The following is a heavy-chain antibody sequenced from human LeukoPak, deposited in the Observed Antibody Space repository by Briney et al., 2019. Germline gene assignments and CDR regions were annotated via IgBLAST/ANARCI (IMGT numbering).Heavy chain of an antibody. CDR3: ARDSTYYYDSGSSGPHYFDN. J-gene: IGHJ4*02. CDR1: GFTFSNYA. CDR2: ISSGGTYE. D-gene: IGHD3-10*01. V-gene: IGHV3-30*01. Sequence: GKSLRLSCPASGFTFSNYAMHWVRQAPGKGLEWVSLISSGGTYEYYADSVKGRFTISRDNSKNTLYLQLNSLRAEDTAVYYWARDSTYYYDSGSSGPHYFDNWGQGTLVTVSS.